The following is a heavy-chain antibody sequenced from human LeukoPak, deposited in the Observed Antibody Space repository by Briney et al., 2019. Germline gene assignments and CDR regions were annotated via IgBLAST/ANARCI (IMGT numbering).Heavy chain of an antibody. Sequence: ASVKVSCKASGYTFTGYYMHWVRQAPGQGLEWMGWINPNSGGTNYAQKFQGRVAMTRDTSISTAYMELSRLRSDDTAVYYCARAARLRIAVAGRGDWFDPWGQGTLVTVFS. CDR2: INPNSGGT. D-gene: IGHD6-19*01. J-gene: IGHJ5*02. V-gene: IGHV1-2*02. CDR1: GYTFTGYY. CDR3: ARAARLRIAVAGRGDWFDP.